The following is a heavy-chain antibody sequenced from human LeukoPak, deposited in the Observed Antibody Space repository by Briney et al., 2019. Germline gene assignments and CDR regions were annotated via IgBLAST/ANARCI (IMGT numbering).Heavy chain of an antibody. J-gene: IGHJ3*02. Sequence: GGSLRLSCAASGFTFSSYAMHWVRQAPGKGLEWVAVISYDGSNKYYADSVKGRFTISRDNSKNTLYLQMNSLRAEDTAVYYCARGLNYYDSSGDADAFDIWGQGTMVTVSS. CDR1: GFTFSSYA. CDR2: ISYDGSNK. V-gene: IGHV3-30-3*01. D-gene: IGHD3-22*01. CDR3: ARGLNYYDSSGDADAFDI.